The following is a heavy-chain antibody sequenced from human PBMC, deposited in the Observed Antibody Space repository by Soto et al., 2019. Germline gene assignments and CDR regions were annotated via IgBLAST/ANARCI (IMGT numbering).Heavy chain of an antibody. D-gene: IGHD1-1*01. CDR3: ARKASDDLDY. CDR1: GFTFSFYD. CDR2: ISSGGGTV. V-gene: IGHV3-48*03. J-gene: IGHJ4*02. Sequence: GGSLRLSCAASGFTFSFYDVNWVRQAPGKGLEWVSYISSGGGTVYYADSVKGRFTISRDNAKNSLYLQMNSLRAEDTAVYYCARKASDDLDYWGQGTLVTVSS.